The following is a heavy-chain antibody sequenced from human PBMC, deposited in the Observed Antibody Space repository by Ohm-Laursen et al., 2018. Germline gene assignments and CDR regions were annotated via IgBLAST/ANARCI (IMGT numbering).Heavy chain of an antibody. V-gene: IGHV3-9*01. CDR2: ISWNSGSI. CDR3: AKSKNRIRHYGDAFDI. J-gene: IGHJ3*02. CDR1: GFTFDDYA. D-gene: IGHD1-14*01. Sequence: SLRLSCAASGFTFDDYAMHWVRQAPGKGLEWVSGISWNSGSIGYADSVKGRFTISRDNAKNSLYLQMNSLRVEDTALYYCAKSKNRIRHYGDAFDIWGQGTMVTVSS.